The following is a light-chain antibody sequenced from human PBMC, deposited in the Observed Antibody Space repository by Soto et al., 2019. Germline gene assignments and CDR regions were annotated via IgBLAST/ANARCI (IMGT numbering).Light chain of an antibody. CDR1: QAVTNN. CDR2: RAS. V-gene: IGKV3-15*01. CDR3: LQYNSWPYT. Sequence: EIVMTQSPATLSVSPGESATLSCRASQAVTNNLAWYQQKSGQAPRLLIYRASTRATAIPARFSGSGSGTEFTLTISSLQSEDFGVYYCLQYNSWPYTFGLGTKLEIK. J-gene: IGKJ2*01.